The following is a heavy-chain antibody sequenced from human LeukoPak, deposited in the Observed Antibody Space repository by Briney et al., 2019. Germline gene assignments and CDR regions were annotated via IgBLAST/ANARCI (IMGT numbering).Heavy chain of an antibody. CDR1: GGSFSGYY. Sequence: SETLSLTCAVYGGSFSGYYWSWIRQPPGKGLEWIGEINHSGSTNYNPSLKSRVTISVDTSKNQFSLKLSSVTAADTAVYYCARDPRAGMDVWGQGTTVTVSS. CDR2: INHSGST. V-gene: IGHV4-34*01. D-gene: IGHD1-26*01. J-gene: IGHJ6*02. CDR3: ARDPRAGMDV.